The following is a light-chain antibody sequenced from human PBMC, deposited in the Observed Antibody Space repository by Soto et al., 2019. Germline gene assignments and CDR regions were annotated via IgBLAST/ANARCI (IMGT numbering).Light chain of an antibody. CDR2: EVS. V-gene: IGLV2-14*01. J-gene: IGLJ1*01. CDR1: SSDVGAYDY. Sequence: QSALTQPASVSGSPGQSITISCTGTSSDVGAYDYVSWYQQHPGKAPKYLIYEVSNRPSGVSDRFSGSKSGNTASLTISGLQAEDEADYYCCSYTSSTTYVFGTGTKLTVL. CDR3: CSYTSSTTYV.